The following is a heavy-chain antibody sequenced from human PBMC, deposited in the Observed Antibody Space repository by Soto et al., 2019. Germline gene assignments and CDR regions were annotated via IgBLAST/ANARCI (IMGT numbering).Heavy chain of an antibody. J-gene: IGHJ4*02. V-gene: IGHV1-3*04. CDR3: ARGTCSGGNCYTFHFDY. D-gene: IGHD2-15*01. CDR2: INTGNGNT. CDR1: GYTFTSYA. Sequence: QVQLVQSGAEVKKPGASVKVSCKASGYTFTSYAMHWVRQAPGQRLEWMGWINTGNGNTKYSQKFQGRVTITGDTPASTAYMELSSLRSEATAGYYCARGTCSGGNCYTFHFDYWGQGTLVTVSS.